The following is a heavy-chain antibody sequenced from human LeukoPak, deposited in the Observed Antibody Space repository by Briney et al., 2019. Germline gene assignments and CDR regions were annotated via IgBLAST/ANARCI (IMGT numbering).Heavy chain of an antibody. D-gene: IGHD4-23*01. J-gene: IGHJ3*02. CDR2: ISSSSSYI. Sequence: GGSLRLSCAASGLTFSSYGMNWVRQAPGKGLEWVSSISSSSSYIYYADSLKGRFTISRDNAKNSLYLQMNSLRAEDTAVYYCARDRSYGGNFPDAFDIWGQGTMVTVSS. CDR3: ARDRSYGGNFPDAFDI. CDR1: GLTFSSYG. V-gene: IGHV3-21*01.